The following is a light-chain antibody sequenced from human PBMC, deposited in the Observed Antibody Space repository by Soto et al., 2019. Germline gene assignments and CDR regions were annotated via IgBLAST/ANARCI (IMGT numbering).Light chain of an antibody. CDR2: KGS. J-gene: IGKJ2*01. CDR3: MQATHWPRT. CDR1: QSLVYSDGNTY. V-gene: IGKV2-30*01. Sequence: DVVMTQSPLSLPVTLGQPASISCRSSQSLVYSDGNTYLNWFQQRPGQSTSRLIYKGSNRDSGVADRCSGRASGTDFTLKSSRVDAEDVGVYCRMQATHWPRTFGQGTKLEIK.